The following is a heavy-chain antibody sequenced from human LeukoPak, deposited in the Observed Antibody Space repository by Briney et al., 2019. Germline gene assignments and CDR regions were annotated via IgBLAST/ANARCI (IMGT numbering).Heavy chain of an antibody. Sequence: RAGESLRLSCAASGFIFSNYNMNWVRQAPGKGLEWVSSISSSSNYIYYADSVKGRFTISRDNAKNSLYLQMNSLRAEDSAVYYCARVAAGPFWGQGTLVTVSS. V-gene: IGHV3-21*01. J-gene: IGHJ4*02. CDR3: ARVAAGPF. CDR1: GFIFSNYN. CDR2: ISSSSNYI. D-gene: IGHD6-13*01.